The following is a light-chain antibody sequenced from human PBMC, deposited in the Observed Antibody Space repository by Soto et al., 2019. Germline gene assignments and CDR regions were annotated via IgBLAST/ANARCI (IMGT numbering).Light chain of an antibody. CDR1: RSYVGCYNY. Sequence: QSVLTQPASVSGSPGQSITISCTGTRSYVGCYNYVSWYQQHPGKAPKLMIYDVSLRPSGISNRFSGSKSGNTASLTISGLQAEDEADYYCSSYTSTSTLVFGTGTKVTVL. CDR3: SSYTSTSTLV. CDR2: DVS. V-gene: IGLV2-14*01. J-gene: IGLJ1*01.